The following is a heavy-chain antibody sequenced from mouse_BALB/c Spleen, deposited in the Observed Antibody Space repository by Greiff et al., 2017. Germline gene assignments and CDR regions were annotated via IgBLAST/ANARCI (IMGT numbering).Heavy chain of an antibody. V-gene: IGHV5-6-5*01. Sequence: EVKVVESGGGLVKPGGSLKLSCAASGFTFSSYAMSWVRQTPEKRLEWVASISSGGSTYYPDSVKGRFTISRDNARNILYLQMSSLRSEDTAMYYCARGVYDGYYDWYFDVWGAGTTVTVSS. CDR1: GFTFSSYA. D-gene: IGHD2-3*01. CDR3: ARGVYDGYYDWYFDV. J-gene: IGHJ1*01. CDR2: ISSGGST.